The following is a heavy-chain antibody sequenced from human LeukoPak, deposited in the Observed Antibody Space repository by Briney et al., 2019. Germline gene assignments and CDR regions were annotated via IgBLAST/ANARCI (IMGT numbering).Heavy chain of an antibody. CDR1: GGSFSNYY. J-gene: IGHJ3*02. CDR3: ASLGTTVTTGSPI. D-gene: IGHD4-17*01. V-gene: IGHV4-34*01. Sequence: SETLSLTCAVYGGSFSNYYWSWIRQPPGKGLEWIGEINRSGSTNYNPSLKSRVTISIDTSKNQFSLKLSSVTAADTAVYYCASLGTTVTTGSPIWGQGTMVTVSS. CDR2: INRSGST.